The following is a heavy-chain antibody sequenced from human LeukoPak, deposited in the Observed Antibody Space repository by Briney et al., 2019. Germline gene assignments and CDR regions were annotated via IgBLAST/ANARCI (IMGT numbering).Heavy chain of an antibody. D-gene: IGHD4-17*01. CDR2: IYYSGST. Sequence: SETLSLTCTVSGGSISSYYWSWIRQPPGKGLEWIGYIYYSGSTNYNPSLKSRVAISVDTSKNQFSLKLSSVTAADTAVYYCARGSTVTTDWGQGTLVTVSS. J-gene: IGHJ4*02. V-gene: IGHV4-59*01. CDR3: ARGSTVTTD. CDR1: GGSISSYY.